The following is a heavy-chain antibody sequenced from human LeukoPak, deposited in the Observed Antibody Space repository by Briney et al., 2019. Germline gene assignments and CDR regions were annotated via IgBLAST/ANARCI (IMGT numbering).Heavy chain of an antibody. CDR2: ISWNSGSI. Sequence: GGSLRLSCAASGFTFDDYAMHWVRQAPGKGLEWVSGISWNSGSIGYADSVKGRFTISRDNAKNSLYLQMNSLRAEDTAVYYCAKEIRSYDRGLYAFDIWGQGTMVTVSS. V-gene: IGHV3-9*01. CDR3: AKEIRSYDRGLYAFDI. J-gene: IGHJ3*02. D-gene: IGHD3-22*01. CDR1: GFTFDDYA.